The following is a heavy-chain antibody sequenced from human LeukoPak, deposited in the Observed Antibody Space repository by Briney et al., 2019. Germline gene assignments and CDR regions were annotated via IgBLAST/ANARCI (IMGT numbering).Heavy chain of an antibody. V-gene: IGHV4-59*01. Sequence: PSETLSLTCAVPGGSISRYYWNWIRQPPGERLEWIGWIHYSGSTAYNPSLESRVTMSVDTSKNHISLKMTSVTASDTATYYCARWGYFDSSAYFVVDYWGQGVLVTVSS. CDR2: IHYSGST. CDR1: GGSISRYY. CDR3: ARWGYFDSSAYFVVDY. D-gene: IGHD3-22*01. J-gene: IGHJ4*02.